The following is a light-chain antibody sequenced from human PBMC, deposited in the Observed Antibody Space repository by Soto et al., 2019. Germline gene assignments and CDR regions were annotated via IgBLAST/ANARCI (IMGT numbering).Light chain of an antibody. J-gene: IGLJ2*01. CDR1: SSDVGGYNY. CDR3: SAYTSSSTRVV. V-gene: IGLV2-14*01. CDR2: DVS. Sequence: QSALTQPASVSGSPGQSITISCTGTSSDVGGYNYVSWYQQHPGKAPTLMIYDVSNRPSGVSNRFSGSKSGNTASLTISGLQAEDEADDYCSAYTSSSTRVVFGGGTKLTVL.